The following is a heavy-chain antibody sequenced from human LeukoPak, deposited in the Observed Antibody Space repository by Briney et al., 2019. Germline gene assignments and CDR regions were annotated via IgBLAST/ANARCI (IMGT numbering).Heavy chain of an antibody. CDR2: IYSGGTT. CDR3: ARVSGSGTYFVY. V-gene: IGHV3-66*01. CDR1: GFTVSSNY. J-gene: IGHJ4*02. Sequence: GGSLRLSCAVSGFTVSSNYMSWVRQAPGKGLEWVSVIYSGGTTYYADSVKDRFTISRDNSKHVLYLQMNSLRAEDTAVYYCARVSGSGTYFVYWGQGTLVTVSS. D-gene: IGHD3-10*01.